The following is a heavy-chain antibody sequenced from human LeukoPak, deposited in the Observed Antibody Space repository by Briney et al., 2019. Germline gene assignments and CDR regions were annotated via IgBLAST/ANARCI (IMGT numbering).Heavy chain of an antibody. J-gene: IGHJ3*01. CDR3: AKDIQLST. D-gene: IGHD5-24*01. CDR1: GFTFSSAA. V-gene: IGHV3-23*01. Sequence: GGTLRLSCAASGFTFSSAAMTWVRQAPGKGREWVSLIASSGGSTYYADSVKGRFTISRDNSKNTLSLQMNSLRVEDTAIYYCAKDIQLSTWGLGTMVTVSS. CDR2: IASSGGST.